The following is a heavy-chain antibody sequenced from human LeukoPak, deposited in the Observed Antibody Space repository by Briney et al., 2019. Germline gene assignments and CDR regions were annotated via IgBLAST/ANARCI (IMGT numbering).Heavy chain of an antibody. Sequence: QPGGSLRLSCAASGFTFSSYWMHWVRQAPGKGLVWVSRINSDGSSTSYADSVKGRFTISRDNAKNTLYLQMNSLRAEDTAVYYCATAVRSSYGNWNYWGQGTLVTVSS. D-gene: IGHD1-1*01. V-gene: IGHV3-74*01. CDR2: INSDGSST. J-gene: IGHJ4*02. CDR3: ATAVRSSYGNWNY. CDR1: GFTFSSYW.